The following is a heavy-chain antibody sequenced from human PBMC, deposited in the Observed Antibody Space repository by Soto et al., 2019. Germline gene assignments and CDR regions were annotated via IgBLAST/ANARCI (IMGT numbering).Heavy chain of an antibody. V-gene: IGHV3-23*01. CDR2: IRGSGGGT. D-gene: IGHD3-10*01. CDR1: GFPFSMFA. J-gene: IGHJ6*02. CDR3: AKASGRVHYGMHV. Sequence: SLRLSCAASGFPFSMFAMNWVRQAPGKGLEWVSGIRGSGGGTYYADSVKGRFTISRDDSRNMLYLEMNTLRGEDTAVYYCAKASGRVHYGMHVWGQGTTVTV.